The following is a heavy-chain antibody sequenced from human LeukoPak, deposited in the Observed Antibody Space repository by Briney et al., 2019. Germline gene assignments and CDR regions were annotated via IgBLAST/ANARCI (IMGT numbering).Heavy chain of an antibody. CDR3: ARILDCSSSSCSYGMDV. CDR1: GGSMSSYY. Sequence: SETLSLTCAVSGGSMSSYYWSWIRQPPGKGLEWIGCIFYSGSTNYNPSLKSRVTISVDTSKNQFSLKLSSVTAADTAVYYCARILDCSSSSCSYGMDVWGQGTTVTVPS. D-gene: IGHD2-15*01. J-gene: IGHJ6*02. V-gene: IGHV4-59*08. CDR2: IFYSGST.